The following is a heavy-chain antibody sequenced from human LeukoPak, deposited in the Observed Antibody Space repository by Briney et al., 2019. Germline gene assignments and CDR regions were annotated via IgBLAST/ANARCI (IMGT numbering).Heavy chain of an antibody. D-gene: IGHD6-19*01. V-gene: IGHV3-66*01. CDR2: IYSGGST. J-gene: IGHJ4*02. Sequence: PGGSLRLSCAASGFTVSSSYMSWVRQAPGKGLEWVSVIYSGGSTDYADSVKGRFNISRDNSKNTVYLQMNSLRAEDTAVYYCARGRSSGFFDYWGQGTLVTVSS. CDR1: GFTVSSSY. CDR3: ARGRSSGFFDY.